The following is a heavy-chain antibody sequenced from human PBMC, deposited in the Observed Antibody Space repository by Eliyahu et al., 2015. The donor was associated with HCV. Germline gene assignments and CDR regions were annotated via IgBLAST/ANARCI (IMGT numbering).Heavy chain of an antibody. CDR2: ISEDGNYK. CDR1: GFXLNNYG. Sequence: QVQLVASGGGVVQSGKSLRLSCAASGFXLNNYGMHWVRQAPGKGLEWVAVISEDGNYKYYGDSVKGRFTVSRDTSKNTQYLQINSLRIEDTAVYYCRSNGRNAFDMWGQGTTVIVSS. CDR3: RSNGRNAFDM. J-gene: IGHJ3*02. D-gene: IGHD2-8*01. V-gene: IGHV3-30*03.